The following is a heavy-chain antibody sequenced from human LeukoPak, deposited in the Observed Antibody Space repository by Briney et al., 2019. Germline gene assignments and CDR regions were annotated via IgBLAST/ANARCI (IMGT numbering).Heavy chain of an antibody. CDR2: IYYSGST. CDR3: ASWAVAGPDY. J-gene: IGHJ4*01. Sequence: SETLSLTCTVSGGSISSSGYYWRWIRQPPGKGLEWIGSIYYSGSTYYNPSLKSRVTISVDTSKNQFSLKLSSVTAADTAVYYCASWAVAGPDYWGQGTLVTVSS. D-gene: IGHD6-19*01. V-gene: IGHV4-39*01. CDR1: GGSISSSGYY.